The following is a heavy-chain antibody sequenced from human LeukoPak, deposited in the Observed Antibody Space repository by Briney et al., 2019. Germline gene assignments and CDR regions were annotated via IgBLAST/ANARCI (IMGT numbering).Heavy chain of an antibody. D-gene: IGHD2-2*01. Sequence: PGGSLRLSCAASGFTFSSYAMNWVRQAPGKGLKWVSTISGSGGSTYYADSVKGRFTISRDNSKNTLYLQMNSLRAEDTAVYYCAKDLKGWEVPRDYWGQGTLVTVSS. CDR3: AKDLKGWEVPRDY. CDR2: ISGSGGST. V-gene: IGHV3-23*01. CDR1: GFTFSSYA. J-gene: IGHJ4*02.